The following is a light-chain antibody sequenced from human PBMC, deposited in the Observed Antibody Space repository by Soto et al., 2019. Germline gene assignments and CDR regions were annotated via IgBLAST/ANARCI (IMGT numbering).Light chain of an antibody. Sequence: EIVLTQSTATLSLSPGERATLSCRASQSVSSYLAWYQQKPGQAPRLLIYDASKRPTGIPARFSGSGSGTDFTLTISSLEPEDFAVYYCQQRSNWPITFGQGTRLEIK. CDR2: DAS. J-gene: IGKJ5*01. V-gene: IGKV3-11*01. CDR1: QSVSSY. CDR3: QQRSNWPIT.